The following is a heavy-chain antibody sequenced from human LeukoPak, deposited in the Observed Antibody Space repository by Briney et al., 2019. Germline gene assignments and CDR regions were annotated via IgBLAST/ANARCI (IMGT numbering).Heavy chain of an antibody. J-gene: IGHJ4*02. CDR1: GGSISSYY. CDR3: ARDHSGSGLDY. CDR2: IYYSGST. V-gene: IGHV4-59*01. D-gene: IGHD1-14*01. Sequence: SETLSLTCTVSGGSISSYYWSWIRQPPGKGLAWIGYIYYSGSTNYNPSLKSRVTISVDTSKNQFSLKLSSVTAADTAVYYCARDHSGSGLDYWGQGTLVTVSS.